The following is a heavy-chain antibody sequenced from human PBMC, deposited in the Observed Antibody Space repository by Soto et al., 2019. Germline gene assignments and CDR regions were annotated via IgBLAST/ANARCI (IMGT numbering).Heavy chain of an antibody. CDR1: GFSLSTSGVG. Sequence: QITLKESGPTLVKPTQTLTLTCTFSGFSLSTSGVGVGWIRQPPGKALEWLALIYWDDDKRYSPSLKIRLTIPNDTSKNQVVLTMTNKDPVDTATYYCAHRQLPGAVAGTFDDYWGQGTLVTVSS. CDR2: IYWDDDK. V-gene: IGHV2-5*02. CDR3: AHRQLPGAVAGTFDDY. D-gene: IGHD6-19*01. J-gene: IGHJ4*02.